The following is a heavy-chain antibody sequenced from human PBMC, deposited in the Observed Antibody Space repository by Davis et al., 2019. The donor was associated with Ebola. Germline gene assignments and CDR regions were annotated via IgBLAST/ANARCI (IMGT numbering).Heavy chain of an antibody. CDR1: GFTFSDHY. Sequence: ESLKISCAASGFTFSDHYMDWVRQAPGKGLEWIGSIYYSGSTYYNPSLKSRVTISVDRSKNQFSLKLSSVTAADTAVYYCARGGRIQLWSNNWFDPWGQGTLVTVSS. CDR3: ARGGRIQLWSNNWFDP. V-gene: IGHV4-38-2*01. D-gene: IGHD5-18*01. CDR2: IYYSGST. J-gene: IGHJ5*02.